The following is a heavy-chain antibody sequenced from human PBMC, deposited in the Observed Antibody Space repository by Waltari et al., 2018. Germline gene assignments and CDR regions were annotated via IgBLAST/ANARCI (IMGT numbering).Heavy chain of an antibody. CDR1: EYTFASSY. CDR2: INPSGGST. D-gene: IGHD2-21*01. J-gene: IGHJ6*02. CDR3: ATDTGALWMDV. Sequence: QVQLVQSGAEVKKPGASVKISCKTSEYTFASSYVHWVRQAPGQGHEWMGIINPSGGSTSYAQRFQGRVTMTKDTSTSTVYMELSSLKSEDTAVYYCATDTGALWMDVWGQGTTVTVSS. V-gene: IGHV1-46*01.